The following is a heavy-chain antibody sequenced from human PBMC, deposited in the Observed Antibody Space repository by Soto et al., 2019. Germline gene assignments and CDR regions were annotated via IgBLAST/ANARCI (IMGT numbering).Heavy chain of an antibody. J-gene: IGHJ6*02. D-gene: IGHD3-22*01. V-gene: IGHV5-51*01. CDR2: IYPGDSDT. Sequence: PGESLKISCKGSGYSFTSYWIGWVRQMPGKGLEWMGIIYPGDSDTRYSPSFQGQVTISADKSISTAYLQWSSLKASDTAMYYCSSGYYYGDRPNYYYYGMDVWGQGTTVTVSS. CDR3: SSGYYYGDRPNYYYYGMDV. CDR1: GYSFTSYW.